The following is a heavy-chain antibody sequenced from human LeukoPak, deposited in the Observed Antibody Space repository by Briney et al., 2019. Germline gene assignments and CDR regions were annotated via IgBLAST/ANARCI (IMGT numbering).Heavy chain of an antibody. CDR2: IRQDGSVQ. V-gene: IGHV3-7*01. Sequence: GGSLRLSCAASGFTFSSYWMSWVRQAPGKGLEWVANIRQDGSVQKYVDSVKGRFTISRDNSKNTVYLQMSSLRAEDTAMYYRLVRTRSRGFDYWGQGTLVTVSS. CDR1: GFTFSSYW. CDR3: LVRTRSRGFDY. D-gene: IGHD1-1*01. J-gene: IGHJ4*02.